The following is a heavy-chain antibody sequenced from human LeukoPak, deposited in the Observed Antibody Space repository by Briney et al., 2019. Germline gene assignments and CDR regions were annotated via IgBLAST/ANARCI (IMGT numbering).Heavy chain of an antibody. J-gene: IGHJ4*02. V-gene: IGHV4-4*07. D-gene: IGHD6-13*01. CDR3: ARDPAAAGAFAY. CDR2: IHTSGST. Sequence: SETLSLTCTVSGGSISNYYWSWIRQPAGKGLEWIGRIHTSGSTNYNPALKNRVTLSGDTSKNQFSLKLTSVTATDTAVYYCARDPAAAGAFAYWGQGTLVTVSS. CDR1: GGSISNYY.